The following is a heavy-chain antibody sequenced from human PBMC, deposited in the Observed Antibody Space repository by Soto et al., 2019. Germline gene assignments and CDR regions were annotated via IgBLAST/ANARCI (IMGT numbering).Heavy chain of an antibody. Sequence: SETLSLTCTVSGGSISSYYWSWIRQPPGKGLEWIGYIYYSGSTNYNPSLKSRVTISVDTSKNQFSLKLSSVTAADTAVYYCARDVGLALEWFGYGMDVWGQGTTVTVSS. V-gene: IGHV4-59*01. D-gene: IGHD3-3*01. CDR1: GGSISSYY. CDR2: IYYSGST. J-gene: IGHJ6*02. CDR3: ARDVGLALEWFGYGMDV.